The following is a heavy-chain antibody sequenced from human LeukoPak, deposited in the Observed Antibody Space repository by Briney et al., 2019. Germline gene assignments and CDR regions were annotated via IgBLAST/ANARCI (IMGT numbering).Heavy chain of an antibody. CDR1: GFTFSSYS. V-gene: IGHV3-21*01. J-gene: IGHJ4*02. CDR2: ISSSSSYI. Sequence: GGSLRLSCAASGFTFSSYSMNWVRQAPGKGLEWVSSISSSSSYIYYADSVKGRFTISRDNAKNSLYLQMDSLRAEDTAVYYCARDLDSLIDYWGQGTLVTVSS. CDR3: ARDLDSLIDY. D-gene: IGHD3/OR15-3a*01.